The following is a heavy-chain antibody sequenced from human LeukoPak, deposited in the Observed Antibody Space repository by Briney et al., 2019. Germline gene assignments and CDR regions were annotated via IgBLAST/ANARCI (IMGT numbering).Heavy chain of an antibody. CDR2: INPNSGGT. J-gene: IGHJ3*02. V-gene: IGHV1-2*02. CDR3: ARVPHRGTIVELPGTILDAFDI. CDR1: GYTFTVTGYY. Sequence: ASVKVSCKVSGYTFTVTGYYIHWVRRAPGPGLEWMGWINPNSGGTNYAQRFQGRITMTRDTSISTAYMELSSLRSDDTALYYCARVPHRGTIVELPGTILDAFDIWSQGTMVTVSS. D-gene: IGHD1-7*01.